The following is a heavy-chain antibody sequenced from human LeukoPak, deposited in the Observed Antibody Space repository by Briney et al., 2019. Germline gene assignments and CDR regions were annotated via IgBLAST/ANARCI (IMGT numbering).Heavy chain of an antibody. D-gene: IGHD5-12*01. CDR1: GFPFIRYA. Sequence: GGSLRLSCSASGFPFIRYAMHWVRQAPGKGLEYVSAISSNGGSTYYADSVKGRFTISRDNSKNTLYLQMSSLRAEDTAVYYCVNTREYSGYLYDRWGQGALVTVSS. CDR3: VNTREYSGYLYDR. CDR2: ISSNGGST. V-gene: IGHV3-64D*06. J-gene: IGHJ4*02.